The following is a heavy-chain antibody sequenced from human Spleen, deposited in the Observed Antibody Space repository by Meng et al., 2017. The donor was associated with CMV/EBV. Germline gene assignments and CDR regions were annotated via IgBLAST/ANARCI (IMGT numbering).Heavy chain of an antibody. CDR3: ARGRRDSNWYFDL. D-gene: IGHD2-21*02. J-gene: IGHJ2*01. CDR2: ISTSGTTI. CDR1: GVTFSDYY. Sequence: AASGVTFSDYYMGWIRQAPGMGLEWVSYISTSGTTIYYADSVKGRFTISRDNAKNSLYLQMNSLRAEDTAVYYCARGRRDSNWYFDLWGRGTLVTVSS. V-gene: IGHV3-11*01.